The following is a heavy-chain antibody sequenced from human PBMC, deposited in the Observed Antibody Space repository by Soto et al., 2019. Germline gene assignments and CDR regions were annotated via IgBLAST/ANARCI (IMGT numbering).Heavy chain of an antibody. CDR3: ARAAYYYGMDV. V-gene: IGHV4-34*01. CDR2: INHSGST. CDR1: GGSFSGYY. Sequence: SETLSLTCAVYGGSFSGYYWSWIRQHPGKGLEWIGEINHSGSTNYNPSLKSRVTISVDTSKNQFSLKLSSVTAADTAVYYCARAAYYYGMDVWGQGTTVTVSS. J-gene: IGHJ6*02.